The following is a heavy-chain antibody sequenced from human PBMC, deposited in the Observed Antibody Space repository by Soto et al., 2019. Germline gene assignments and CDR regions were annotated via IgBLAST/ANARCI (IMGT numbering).Heavy chain of an antibody. CDR2: ISSSSSYI. V-gene: IGHV3-21*01. Sequence: EVQLVESGGGLVKPGGSLRLSCAASGFTFISYSMNWVRQAPGKGLEWVSSISSSSSYIYYADSVKGRFTISRDNAKNSLYLQMNSLRAEDTAVYYCARGGSQQLVHFQHWGQCTLVTVSS. J-gene: IGHJ1*01. CDR3: ARGGSQQLVHFQH. CDR1: GFTFISYS. D-gene: IGHD6-13*01.